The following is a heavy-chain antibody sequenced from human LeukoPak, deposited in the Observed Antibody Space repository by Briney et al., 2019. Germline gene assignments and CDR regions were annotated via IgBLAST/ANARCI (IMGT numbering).Heavy chain of an antibody. D-gene: IGHD3-9*01. CDR1: GFTVSSNY. V-gene: IGHV3-53*01. CDR3: AKGPWEYDILTGYYPFDY. Sequence: GGSLRLSCAASGFTVSSNYMSWVRQAPGKGLEWVSVIYSDGRTYYADSVKGRFTISRDNSKNTLYLQMNSLRAEDTAVYYCAKGPWEYDILTGYYPFDYWGQGTLVTVSS. J-gene: IGHJ4*02. CDR2: IYSDGRT.